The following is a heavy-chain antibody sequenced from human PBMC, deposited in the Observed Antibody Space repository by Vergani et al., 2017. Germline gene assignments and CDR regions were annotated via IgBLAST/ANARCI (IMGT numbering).Heavy chain of an antibody. CDR3: ARDRVLIGEALGLEFDP. D-gene: IGHD7-27*01. Sequence: QVQLVESGGGVVQPGRSLRLSCAASGFTFSSYGMHWVRQAPGKGLEWVAVIWYDGSNKYYADSVKGRFTISRDHSKKTLYLQMNSLRAEDTAVYYCARDRVLIGEALGLEFDPWGQGTLVTVSS. CDR2: IWYDGSNK. V-gene: IGHV3-33*01. J-gene: IGHJ5*02. CDR1: GFTFSSYG.